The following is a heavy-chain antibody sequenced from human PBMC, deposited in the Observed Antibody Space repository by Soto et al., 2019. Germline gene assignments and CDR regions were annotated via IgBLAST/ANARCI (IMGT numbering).Heavy chain of an antibody. CDR3: ARGLYCSSTSCYNIPDWFDP. CDR2: IIPIFGTA. CDR1: GGTFSSYA. V-gene: IGHV1-69*05. J-gene: IGHJ5*02. D-gene: IGHD2-2*02. Sequence: SVKVSCKASGGTFSSYAISWVRQAPGQGLEWMGGIIPIFGTANYAQKFQGRVTITTDTSTSTAYMELRSLRSEDTAVYYCARGLYCSSTSCYNIPDWFDPWGQGTLVTVSS.